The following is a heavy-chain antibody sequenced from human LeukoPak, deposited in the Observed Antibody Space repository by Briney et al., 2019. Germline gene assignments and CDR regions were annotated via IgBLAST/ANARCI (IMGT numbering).Heavy chain of an antibody. Sequence: GGSLRLSCAASGFTVSSNYMSWVRQAPGKGLEWVSVIYSGGSTYYADSVKGRFTISRDNSKNTLYLQMNSLRAEDTAVYYCARVLKYFDWLGPDYWGQGTLVTVFS. CDR3: ARVLKYFDWLGPDY. CDR2: IYSGGST. CDR1: GFTVSSNY. V-gene: IGHV3-53*01. J-gene: IGHJ4*02. D-gene: IGHD3-9*01.